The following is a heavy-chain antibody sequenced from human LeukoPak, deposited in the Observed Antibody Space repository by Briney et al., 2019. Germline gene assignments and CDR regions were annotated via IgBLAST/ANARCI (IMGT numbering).Heavy chain of an antibody. CDR3: ARDPLLTGSGSYYNAQEDY. Sequence: SVKVSCKASGGTFSSYAISWVRQAPGQGLEWMGGIIPIFGTANYAQKFQGRVTITADESTSTAYMELSSLRSEDTAVYYCARDPLLTGSGSYYNAQEDYWGQGTLVTVSS. CDR1: GGTFSSYA. D-gene: IGHD3-10*01. CDR2: IIPIFGTA. V-gene: IGHV1-69*13. J-gene: IGHJ4*02.